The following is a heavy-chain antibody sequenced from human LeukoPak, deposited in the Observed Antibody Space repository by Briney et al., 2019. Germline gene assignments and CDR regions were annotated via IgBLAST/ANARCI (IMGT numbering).Heavy chain of an antibody. J-gene: IGHJ4*02. CDR2: IYTSGST. CDR1: GGSIRSYY. Sequence: SETLSLTCTASGGSIRSYYWSWIRQPAGKGLEWIGRIYTSGSTNYNPSLKSRVTISVDKSKNQFSLKLSSVTAADTAVYYCARDQGQLPNFDYWGQGTLVTVSS. CDR3: ARDQGQLPNFDY. D-gene: IGHD5-18*01. V-gene: IGHV4-4*07.